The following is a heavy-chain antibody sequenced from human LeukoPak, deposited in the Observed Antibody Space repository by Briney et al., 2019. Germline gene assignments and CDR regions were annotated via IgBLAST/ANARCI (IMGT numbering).Heavy chain of an antibody. J-gene: IGHJ3*02. CDR3: ARARGATIFQSAFDI. V-gene: IGHV4-59*01. D-gene: IGHD5-24*01. CDR2: IYNSGST. CDR1: GGSISSYY. Sequence: SETLSLTCTVSGGSISSYYWSWIRQPPGKGLEWIGYIYNSGSTNYNSSLKSRLTISADTSKNQFSLKLSSVTAADTAVYYCARARGATIFQSAFDIWGQGTMVTVSS.